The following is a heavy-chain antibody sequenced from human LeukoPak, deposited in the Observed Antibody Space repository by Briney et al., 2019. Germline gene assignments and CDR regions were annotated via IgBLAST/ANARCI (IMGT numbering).Heavy chain of an antibody. J-gene: IGHJ4*02. D-gene: IGHD3-22*01. Sequence: ASVKVSCKASGYTFTGYYMHWVRQAPGQGLEWMGWISAYNGNTNYAQKLQGRVTMTTDTSTSTAYMELRSLRSDDTAVYYCARDHGVDYYDSSGYYDLDYWGQGTLVTVSS. CDR1: GYTFTGYY. CDR2: ISAYNGNT. CDR3: ARDHGVDYYDSSGYYDLDY. V-gene: IGHV1-18*04.